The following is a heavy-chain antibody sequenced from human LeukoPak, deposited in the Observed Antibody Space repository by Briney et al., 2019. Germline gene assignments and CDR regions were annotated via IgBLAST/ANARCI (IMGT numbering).Heavy chain of an antibody. CDR1: GYTFTSYY. J-gene: IGHJ4*02. D-gene: IGHD2-21*02. CDR3: ARAVIVVVTAHERPFDY. V-gene: IGHV1-46*01. CDR2: INPSGGST. Sequence: ASVKVSCNASGYTFTSYYMHWVRQAPGQGLEWMGLINPSGGSTSYAQKFQGRVTMTRDMSTSTVYMELSSLRSEDTAVYYCARAVIVVVTAHERPFDYWGQGTLVTVSS.